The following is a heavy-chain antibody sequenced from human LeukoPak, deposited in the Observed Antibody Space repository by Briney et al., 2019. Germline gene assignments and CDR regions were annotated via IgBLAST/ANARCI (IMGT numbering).Heavy chain of an antibody. CDR2: IYYSGST. CDR3: ARRLPYCSSTSCYLGYYYYMDV. V-gene: IGHV4-59*11. J-gene: IGHJ6*03. Sequence: SETLSLTCTVSGGSISSHYWSWIRHPPGKGLEWIGYIYYSGSTNYNPSLKSRVTISVDRSKNQFSLKLSSVTAADTAVYYCARRLPYCSSTSCYLGYYYYMDVWGKGTTVTVSS. CDR1: GGSISSHY. D-gene: IGHD2-2*01.